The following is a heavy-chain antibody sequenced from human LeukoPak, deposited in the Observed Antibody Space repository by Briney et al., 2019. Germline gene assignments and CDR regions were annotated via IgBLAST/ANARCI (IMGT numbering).Heavy chain of an antibody. CDR1: GGSISGWY. V-gene: IGHV4-59*08. J-gene: IGHJ4*02. CDR2: IHYSGGT. D-gene: IGHD2-8*01. CDR3: ARQAHCTSDLCYPFDY. Sequence: SSETLSLTCTVSGGSISGWYWSWIRQPPGKGLEWIGYIHYSGGTNYNPSLKSRVTISADTTKNQFSLKLTSVTAADTAVYYCARQAHCTSDLCYPFDYWGQGTLATVSS.